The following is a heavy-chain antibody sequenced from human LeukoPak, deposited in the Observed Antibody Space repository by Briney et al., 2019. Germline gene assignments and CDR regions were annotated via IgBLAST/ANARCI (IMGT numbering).Heavy chain of an antibody. V-gene: IGHV3-21*01. CDR1: GFTFSSYS. Sequence: GGSLRLSCTASGFTFSSYSMNWVRQSPGKGLEGVSSISRSSSYIYYADSVKGRFTISRDNAKNSLYLQMNSLRAEDTAVYYCARDSPGIVGATNYWGQGTLVTVSS. D-gene: IGHD1-26*01. CDR3: ARDSPGIVGATNY. CDR2: ISRSSSYI. J-gene: IGHJ4*02.